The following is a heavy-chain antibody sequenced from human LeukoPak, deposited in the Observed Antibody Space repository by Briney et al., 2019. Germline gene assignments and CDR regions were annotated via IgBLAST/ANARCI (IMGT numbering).Heavy chain of an antibody. J-gene: IGHJ4*02. CDR2: IYYSGNT. CDR1: GGSIRSSTDY. CDR3: ARASVAPMINY. D-gene: IGHD3-16*01. Sequence: SETLSLTCTVSGGSIRSSTDYWGWIRQPPGKELEWIGSIYYSGNTYYNPSLKSRVTISVDTSKNQFSLKLRSVTAADTAVYYCARASVAPMINYWGQGTLVTVSS. V-gene: IGHV4-39*07.